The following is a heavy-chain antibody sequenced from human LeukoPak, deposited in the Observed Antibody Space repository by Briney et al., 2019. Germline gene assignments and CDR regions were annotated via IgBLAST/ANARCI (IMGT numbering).Heavy chain of an antibody. J-gene: IGHJ4*02. Sequence: KPSQTLSLTCAVSGVSISSAGYSWSWIRQPPGKGLEWIGYIYHSGSTYYNSSLKSRVTISVDRSKNQFSLKLTSVTAADTAVYYCARLGRYDYFIDYWGQGTLVTVSS. CDR1: GVSISSAGYS. V-gene: IGHV4-30-2*01. D-gene: IGHD3-16*01. CDR3: ARLGRYDYFIDY. CDR2: IYHSGST.